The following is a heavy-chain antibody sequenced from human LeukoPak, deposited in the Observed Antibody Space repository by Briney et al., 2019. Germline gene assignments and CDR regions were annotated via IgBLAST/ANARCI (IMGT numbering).Heavy chain of an antibody. V-gene: IGHV4-39*01. D-gene: IGHD6-19*01. J-gene: IGHJ4*02. CDR3: ARLGAPLLIAVASSIDY. CDR1: GGPISSSSYY. CDR2: IYYSGST. Sequence: SETLSLTCTVSGGPISSSSYYWGWIRQPPGKGLEWIGSIYYSGSTYYNPSLKSRVTISVDTSKNQFSLKLSSVTAADTAVYYCARLGAPLLIAVASSIDYWGQGTLVTVSS.